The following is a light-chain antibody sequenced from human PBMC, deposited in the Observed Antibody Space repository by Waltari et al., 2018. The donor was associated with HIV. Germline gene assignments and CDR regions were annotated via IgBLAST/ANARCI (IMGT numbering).Light chain of an antibody. CDR2: GAS. CDR1: QSVSNSY. J-gene: IGKJ4*01. Sequence: EIVLTQSPGTLSLSPGERATLSCRASQSVSNSYLAWYQQKPGQAPRLLIYGASSRATGIPDRFSGSGSGTDFPLTISRLEPEDFAVYYCQQYGSSSLTFGGGTKVEIK. CDR3: QQYGSSSLT. V-gene: IGKV3-20*01.